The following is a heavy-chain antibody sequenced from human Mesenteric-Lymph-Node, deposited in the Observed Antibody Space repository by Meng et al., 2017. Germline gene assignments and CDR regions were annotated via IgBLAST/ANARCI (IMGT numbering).Heavy chain of an antibody. CDR1: GFAFSNHW. Sequence: GESLKISCSASGFAFSNHWMSWVRQAPGKGLEVLANIKEDGSEEDYVDSLRGRFTISRDNAKNSLYLQMNSLRAEDTAVYYCARAMSLMGPRYYFEYWGQGTLVTVSS. V-gene: IGHV3-7*01. CDR3: ARAMSLMGPRYYFEY. J-gene: IGHJ4*02. CDR2: IKEDGSEE. D-gene: IGHD3-22*01.